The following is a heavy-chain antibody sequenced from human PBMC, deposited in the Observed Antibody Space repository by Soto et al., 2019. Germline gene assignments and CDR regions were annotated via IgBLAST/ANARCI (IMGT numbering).Heavy chain of an antibody. CDR2: ISSSSSTI. V-gene: IGHV3-48*01. CDR3: ARDPPYDYGDSDY. D-gene: IGHD4-17*01. CDR1: GFTFSSYS. J-gene: IGHJ4*02. Sequence: PGGSLRLSCAASGFTFSSYSMNWVRQAPGKGPEWVSYISSSSSTIYYADSVKGRFTISRDNAKNSLYLQMNSLRAEDTAVYYCARDPPYDYGDSDYWGQGTLVTVSS.